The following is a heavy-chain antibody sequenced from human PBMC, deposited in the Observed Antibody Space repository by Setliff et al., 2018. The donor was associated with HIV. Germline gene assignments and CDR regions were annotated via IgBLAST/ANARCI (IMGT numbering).Heavy chain of an antibody. D-gene: IGHD5-18*01. Sequence: SETLSLTCTVSGDSINTPFWWSWIRQPAGKGLEWIGRVTNTGDTSYNPSLKSRVTISMDTSKNLFSLKLSSVTAADTAVYYCARGTGSYGSDYWGQGTLVTVSS. J-gene: IGHJ4*02. CDR3: ARGTGSYGSDY. V-gene: IGHV4-4*07. CDR1: GDSINTPFW. CDR2: VTNTGDT.